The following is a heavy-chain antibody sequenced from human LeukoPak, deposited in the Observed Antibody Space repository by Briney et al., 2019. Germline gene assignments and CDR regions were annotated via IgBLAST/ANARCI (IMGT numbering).Heavy chain of an antibody. J-gene: IGHJ5*02. CDR1: GLTFSSYS. D-gene: IGHD1-26*01. CDR3: AREARGSGSYSWFDP. CDR2: ISSSSSTI. Sequence: GGSLRLSCAASGLTFSSYSMNWVRQAPGKGLEWVSYISSSSSTIYYADSVKGRFTISRDNAKNSLYLQMNSLRAEDTAVYYCAREARGSGSYSWFDPWGQGTLVTVSS. V-gene: IGHV3-48*04.